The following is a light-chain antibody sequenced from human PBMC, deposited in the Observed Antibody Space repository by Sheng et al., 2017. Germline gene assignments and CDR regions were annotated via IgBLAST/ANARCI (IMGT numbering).Light chain of an antibody. CDR2: NLS. V-gene: IGKV2-30*02. J-gene: IGKJ5*01. Sequence: VVMTQSQLSLPVTLGQPASISCRSSQSLIHSDGYTYLSWFLQRPGQSPRRLIYNLSNRDSGVPDRFSGSGSGTDFTLKISRVEAEDVGVYYCMQDTQWPITFGQGTRLEIK. CDR3: MQDTQWPIT. CDR1: QSLIHSDGYTY.